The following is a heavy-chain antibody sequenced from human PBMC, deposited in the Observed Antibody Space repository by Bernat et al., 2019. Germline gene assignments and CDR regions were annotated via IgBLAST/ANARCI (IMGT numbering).Heavy chain of an antibody. CDR1: GFTFSNAW. Sequence: EVQLVESGGGLVKPGGSLRLSCAASGFTFSNAWMSWVRQAPGKGLEWVGRLKRKTNGGTTDYTAPVKGRFTMSGEDSKNTLYLQMDSLKIEDTAMYFCASSIAVRGAFDIWGQGIMVTVSS. CDR2: LKRKTNGGTT. V-gene: IGHV3-15*01. CDR3: ASSIAVRGAFDI. J-gene: IGHJ3*02. D-gene: IGHD6-6*01.